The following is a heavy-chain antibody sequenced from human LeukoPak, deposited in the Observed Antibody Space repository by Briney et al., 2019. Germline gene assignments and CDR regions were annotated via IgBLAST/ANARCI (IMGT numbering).Heavy chain of an antibody. CDR1: GGSISSYY. CDR3: ARGSSGYDLPDY. Sequence: PSETLSLTCTVSGGSISSYYWSWIRQPPGKGLEWIGYIYYSGSTNYNASLKSRVTISVDTSKNQFSLKLSSAAAADTAVYFCARGSSGYDLPDYWGQGTLVTVSS. V-gene: IGHV4-59*01. CDR2: IYYSGST. D-gene: IGHD5-12*01. J-gene: IGHJ4*02.